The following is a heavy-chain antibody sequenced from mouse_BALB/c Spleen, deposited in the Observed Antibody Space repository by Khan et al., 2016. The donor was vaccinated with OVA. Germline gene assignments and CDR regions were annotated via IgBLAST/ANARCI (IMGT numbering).Heavy chain of an antibody. CDR1: GFNIKDYY. J-gene: IGHJ4*01. CDR2: IIPDYSDS. V-gene: IGHV14-4*02. CDR3: DACYYNSSNAMDY. Sequence: LQQSGAEPVRSGASVKLSCTASGFNIKDYYVHWVKQSPEKGLEWIGWIIPDYSDSEYDQKFRGTAPMTAYTASETAYLQLRSLTSEDTAVYYCDACYYNSSNAMDYWGQGTSVTVSS. D-gene: IGHD1-1*01.